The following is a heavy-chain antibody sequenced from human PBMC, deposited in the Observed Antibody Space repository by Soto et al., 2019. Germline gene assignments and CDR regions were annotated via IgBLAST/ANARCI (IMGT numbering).Heavy chain of an antibody. CDR1: GGSISSSSYY. CDR2: IYYSGST. D-gene: IGHD6-19*01. J-gene: IGHJ4*02. V-gene: IGHV4-39*01. CDR3: ARLTVAVLFDY. Sequence: QLQLQESGPGLVKPSETLSLTCTVSGGSISSSSYYWGWIRQPPGKGPEWIGSIYYSGSTYYNPSLKSRVTISVNTAKNQFSLNLSSVTAADTAGYYGARLTVAVLFDYWGQGTPVTVSS.